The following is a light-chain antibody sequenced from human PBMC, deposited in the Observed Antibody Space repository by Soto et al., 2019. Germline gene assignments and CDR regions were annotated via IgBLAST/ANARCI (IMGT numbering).Light chain of an antibody. CDR3: AAWDESLNGHVV. CDR2: SNN. Sequence: QLVLTQPPSASGTPGQRVTISCSGSSSNIGSNTVNWYQQLPGTAPKLLIYSNNQRPSGVPDRFSGSKSGTSASLAISGLQSEDEADYYCAAWDESLNGHVVFGGGTKVTVL. CDR1: SSNIGSNT. V-gene: IGLV1-44*01. J-gene: IGLJ2*01.